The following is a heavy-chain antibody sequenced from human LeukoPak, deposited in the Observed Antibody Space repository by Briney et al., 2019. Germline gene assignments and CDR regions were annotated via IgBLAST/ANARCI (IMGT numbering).Heavy chain of an antibody. CDR3: ARDGTAMGLLDAFDI. D-gene: IGHD5-18*01. Sequence: GGSLRLSCAASGFTFSSYAMSWVRQAPGKGLEWVSAISGSGGSTYYADSVKGRFTISRDNSKNTLYLQMNSLRAEDTAVYYCARDGTAMGLLDAFDIWGQGTMVTVSS. CDR2: ISGSGGST. CDR1: GFTFSSYA. V-gene: IGHV3-23*01. J-gene: IGHJ3*02.